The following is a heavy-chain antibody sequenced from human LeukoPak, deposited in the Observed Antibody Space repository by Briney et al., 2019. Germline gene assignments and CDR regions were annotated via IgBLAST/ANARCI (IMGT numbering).Heavy chain of an antibody. CDR3: ARVDYYGSGSYYPYYYGMDV. CDR2: INPNSGGT. V-gene: IGHV1-2*02. CDR1: GYTFTGYY. D-gene: IGHD3-10*01. Sequence: GASVKVSCKASGYTFTGYYMHWVRQAPGQGLEWMGWINPNSGGTNYAQKFQGRVTMTRDTSISTAYMEVSRLRSDDTAVYYCARVDYYGSGSYYPYYYGMDVWGQGTTVTVSS. J-gene: IGHJ6*02.